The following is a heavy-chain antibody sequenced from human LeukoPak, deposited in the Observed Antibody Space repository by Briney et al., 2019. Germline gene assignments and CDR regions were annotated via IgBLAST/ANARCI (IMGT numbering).Heavy chain of an antibody. CDR3: ARENMALAPSGY. CDR1: GGPITRKNW. J-gene: IGHJ4*02. CDR2: VSLSGLT. D-gene: IGHD2/OR15-2a*01. Sequence: YPSGTLTHPCGGSGGPITRKNWRCWVRQPPGQGLEWIGEVSLSGLTNYNPSLSSRVIMALDTSKNHLSLHLTSVTAADTAVYYCARENMALAPSGYWGQGYLVTVLS. V-gene: IGHV4-4*02.